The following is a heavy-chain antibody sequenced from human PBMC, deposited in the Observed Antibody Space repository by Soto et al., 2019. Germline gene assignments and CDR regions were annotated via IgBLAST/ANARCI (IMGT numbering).Heavy chain of an antibody. D-gene: IGHD4-4*01. Sequence: SEALSLTCTVSGGSISRSSYYWGWIRQPPGQGLEWLGTIYSLGNTYYNPSLKSRVTISVDTSKNQLFLKLSSATAADTAVYYCARHSNRNYGLYYFDYWGLGALVTVSS. J-gene: IGHJ4*02. CDR2: IYSLGNT. V-gene: IGHV4-39*01. CDR1: GGSISRSSYY. CDR3: ARHSNRNYGLYYFDY.